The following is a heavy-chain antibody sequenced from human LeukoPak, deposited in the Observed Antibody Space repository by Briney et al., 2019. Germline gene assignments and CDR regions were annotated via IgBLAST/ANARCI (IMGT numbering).Heavy chain of an antibody. V-gene: IGHV4-30-4*08. Sequence: PSETLSLTCTVSGGSISSSSYYWGWIRQPPGKGLEWVGYIYYSGSTYYNPSLKSRVTISVDTSKNQFSLKLSSVTAADTAVYYCARWYSSGWAFDYWGQGTLVTVSS. J-gene: IGHJ4*02. CDR3: ARWYSSGWAFDY. D-gene: IGHD6-19*01. CDR2: IYYSGST. CDR1: GGSISSSSYY.